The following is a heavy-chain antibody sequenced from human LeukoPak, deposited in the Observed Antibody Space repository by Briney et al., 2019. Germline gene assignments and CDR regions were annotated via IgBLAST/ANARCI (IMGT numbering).Heavy chain of an antibody. CDR3: AREITMVRGVPGNWFDP. Sequence: SETLSLTCTVSGGSISSSSYYWGWIRQPPGKGLEWIGYIYHSGSTYYNPSLKSRVTISVDTSKNQFSLKLSSVTAADTAVYYCAREITMVRGVPGNWFDPWGQGTLVTVSS. CDR1: GGSISSSSYY. D-gene: IGHD3-10*01. J-gene: IGHJ5*02. V-gene: IGHV4-39*07. CDR2: IYHSGST.